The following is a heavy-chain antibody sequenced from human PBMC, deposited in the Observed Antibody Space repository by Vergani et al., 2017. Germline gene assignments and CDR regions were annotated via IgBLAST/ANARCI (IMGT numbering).Heavy chain of an antibody. Sequence: EVQLLESGGGLVQPGGSLILSCAASGFTFSSYAMSWVRQAPGKGLEWVSAISGSGGSTYYADSVKGRFTISRDNAKNTLYLQMNSLRAEDTAVYYCAKVHLATPRHLQGAGYYYYFMDVWGKGTTGTVS. CDR1: GFTFSSYA. J-gene: IGHJ6*03. CDR2: ISGSGGST. V-gene: IGHV3-23*01. CDR3: AKVHLATPRHLQGAGYYYYFMDV. D-gene: IGHD3-3*02.